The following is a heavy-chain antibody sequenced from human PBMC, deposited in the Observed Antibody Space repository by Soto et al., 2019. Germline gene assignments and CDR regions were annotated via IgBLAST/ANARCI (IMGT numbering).Heavy chain of an antibody. J-gene: IGHJ5*02. Sequence: QEQLVQSGAEVKKPGASVKVSCKTSGYTFTDYDINWVRQATGQGLEWIGRMNPNSGETGYAQKFQGRVTMTRRASLSTAYLELSSLRSEDTAVYYCARVAVAARPRWYNWFDPWGQGTLVTVSS. CDR1: GYTFTDYD. CDR2: MNPNSGET. V-gene: IGHV1-8*01. CDR3: ARVAVAARPRWYNWFDP. D-gene: IGHD2-15*01.